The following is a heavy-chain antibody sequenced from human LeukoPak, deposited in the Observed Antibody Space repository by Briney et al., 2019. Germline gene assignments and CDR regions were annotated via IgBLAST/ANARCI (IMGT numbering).Heavy chain of an antibody. V-gene: IGHV1-69*02. CDR3: ARCGQVSTGAHFDY. Sequence: GASVKVSCKASGGTFSTYSISWVRQAPGQGLEWMGRIIPILAKANYAQKFQGRVTITADKSTSTAYMDLSSLRSEDTAVYYCARCGQVSTGAHFDYWGQGTPVTVSS. CDR1: GGTFSTYS. CDR2: IIPILAKA. J-gene: IGHJ4*02. D-gene: IGHD1-26*01.